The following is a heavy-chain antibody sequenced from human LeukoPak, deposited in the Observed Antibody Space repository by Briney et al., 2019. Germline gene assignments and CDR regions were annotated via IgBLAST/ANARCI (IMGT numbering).Heavy chain of an antibody. J-gene: IGHJ4*02. CDR3: ALTYYYDSSKNY. Sequence: GGSLRLSCAASGFTFSDHYMDWVRQAPGQGLEWVGRTRNKANSYTTEYAASVKGRFTISRDDSKNSLYLQMNSLKTEDTAVYYCALTYYYDSSKNYWGQGTLVTVSS. V-gene: IGHV3-72*01. CDR2: TRNKANSYTT. CDR1: GFTFSDHY. D-gene: IGHD3-22*01.